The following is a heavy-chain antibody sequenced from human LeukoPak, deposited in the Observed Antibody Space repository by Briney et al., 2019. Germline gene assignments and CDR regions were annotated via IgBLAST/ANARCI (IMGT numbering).Heavy chain of an antibody. CDR1: GGSFSGYY. J-gene: IGHJ5*02. CDR3: ARGWFDP. Sequence: SETLSLTCAVYGGSFSGYYWSWIRQPPGKGLEWIGEISHSGSTNYNPSLKSRVTISVDTSKNQFSLKLSSVTAADTAVYYCARGWFDPWGQGTLVTVSS. V-gene: IGHV4-34*01. CDR2: ISHSGST.